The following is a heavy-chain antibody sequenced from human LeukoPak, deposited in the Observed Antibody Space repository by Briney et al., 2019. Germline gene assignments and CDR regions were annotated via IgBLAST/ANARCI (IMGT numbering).Heavy chain of an antibody. CDR2: ISGSGGST. D-gene: IGHD3-10*01. CDR1: GFTFSSYA. V-gene: IGHV3-23*01. Sequence: GGSLRLSCAASGFTFSSYAMSWVRQAPGKGLEWVSAISGSGGSTYYADSVKGRFTISRDNSKNTLYLQMNSLRAEDTAVYYCAKDSYYYGSGSVYYFDYWGQGTLVTVSS. CDR3: AKDSYYYGSGSVYYFDY. J-gene: IGHJ4*02.